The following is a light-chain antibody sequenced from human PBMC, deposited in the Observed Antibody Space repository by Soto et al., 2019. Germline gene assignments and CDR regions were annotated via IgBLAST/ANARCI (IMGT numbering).Light chain of an antibody. J-gene: IGKJ4*01. Sequence: DIPMIQSPATLSASVGDRITITCRASENMFKYVAWYQQTSGSAPNLLIYAASDLESGVPSRFSGSGSGTEFSLTIDNLQPNDSATYYCQHYNTRSIAFGGGTKVDVK. CDR1: ENMFKY. CDR2: AAS. CDR3: QHYNTRSIA. V-gene: IGKV1-5*01.